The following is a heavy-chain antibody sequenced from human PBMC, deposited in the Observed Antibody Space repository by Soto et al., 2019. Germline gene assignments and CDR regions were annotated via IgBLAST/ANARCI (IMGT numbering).Heavy chain of an antibody. D-gene: IGHD3-3*01. CDR1: GGTFSSYA. CDR3: ARGDFWSGYYTPHYYYGMDV. V-gene: IGHV1-69*01. J-gene: IGHJ6*02. CDR2: IIPIFGTA. Sequence: SVKVSCKASGGTFSSYAISWVRQAPGQGLEWMGEIIPIFGTANYAQKFQGRVTITADESTSTAYMELSSLRSEDTAVYYCARGDFWSGYYTPHYYYGMDVWGQGTTVTVSS.